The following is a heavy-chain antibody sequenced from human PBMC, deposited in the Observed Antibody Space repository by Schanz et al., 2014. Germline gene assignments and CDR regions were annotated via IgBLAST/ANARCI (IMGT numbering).Heavy chain of an antibody. Sequence: QVQLVQSGAEVKKPGSSVKVSCKASGGTFSSFGINWVRQAPGQGLEWMGRISPYNGNTNYAQKLQGRVTMTADTSTSTAYMELSSLRSDDTAVYYCARGGGPEDVFDIWGQGTILTVSS. CDR2: ISPYNGNT. CDR1: GGTFSSFG. CDR3: ARGGGPEDVFDI. V-gene: IGHV1-18*01. D-gene: IGHD5-12*01. J-gene: IGHJ3*02.